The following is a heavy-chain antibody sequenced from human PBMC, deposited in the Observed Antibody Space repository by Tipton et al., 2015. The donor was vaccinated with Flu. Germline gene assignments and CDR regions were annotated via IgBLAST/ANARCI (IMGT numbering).Heavy chain of an antibody. CDR2: ISWNSGSI. D-gene: IGHD3-22*01. Sequence: SLRLSCAASGFTFDDYAMHWVRQAPGKGLEWVSGISWNSGSIGYADSVKGRFTISRDNAKNSLYLQMNSLRAEDTALYYCAKDPLPRGYDSSGYYFGYWGQGTLVTVSS. CDR3: AKDPLPRGYDSSGYYFGY. CDR1: GFTFDDYA. J-gene: IGHJ4*02. V-gene: IGHV3-9*01.